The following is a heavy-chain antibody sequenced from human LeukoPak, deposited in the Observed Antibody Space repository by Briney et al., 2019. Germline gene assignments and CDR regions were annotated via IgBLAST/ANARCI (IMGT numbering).Heavy chain of an antibody. CDR2: IYYRGST. J-gene: IGHJ4*02. CDR1: GGSISSVSYY. V-gene: IGHV4-39*01. CDR3: ARGNYDILTGDRKDFDH. Sequence: PSETLSLTCTVSGGSISSVSYYWGWLRQPPGKGLEWIGNIYYRGSTYYNPSLESRVTISVDTSKNQFSLKLTSVTAADTAVYYCARGNYDILTGDRKDFDHWGQGTLVTVSS. D-gene: IGHD3-9*01.